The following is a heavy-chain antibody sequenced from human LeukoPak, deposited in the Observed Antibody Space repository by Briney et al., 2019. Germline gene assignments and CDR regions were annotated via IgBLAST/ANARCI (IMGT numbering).Heavy chain of an antibody. D-gene: IGHD6-19*01. Sequence: GESLKISCQAYGYTFSSYWIAWVRQMPGKGPECMGIIYPGDSETRYSPSFQGQVTISADKSISTAYLQWSSLKASDTAMYYCARQDSSGFNYWGQGTLVTVSS. J-gene: IGHJ4*02. CDR1: GYTFSSYW. V-gene: IGHV5-51*01. CDR3: ARQDSSGFNY. CDR2: IYPGDSET.